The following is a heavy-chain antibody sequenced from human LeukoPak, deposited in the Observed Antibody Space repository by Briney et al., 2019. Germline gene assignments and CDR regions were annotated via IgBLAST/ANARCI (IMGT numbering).Heavy chain of an antibody. Sequence: SETLSLTCTVSGGSISSSSYYWGWIRQPPGKGLEWIGSIYYSGSTYYNPSLKSRVTISVDTSKNQFSLKLSSVTAADTAVHYCARGIEGGTTPFDYWGQGTLVTVSS. CDR3: ARGIEGGTTPFDY. CDR1: GGSISSSSYY. V-gene: IGHV4-39*01. CDR2: IYYSGST. D-gene: IGHD1-7*01. J-gene: IGHJ4*02.